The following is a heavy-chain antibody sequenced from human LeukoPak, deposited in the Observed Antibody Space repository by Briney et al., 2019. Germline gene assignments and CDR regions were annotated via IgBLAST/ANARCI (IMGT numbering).Heavy chain of an antibody. CDR1: GFTFSSDA. D-gene: IGHD3-16*01. V-gene: IGHV4-30-2*03. J-gene: IGHJ4*02. Sequence: LRLSCAASGFTFSSDAMSWVRQAPGKGLEWIGSIYYSGSTYYNPSLKSRVTISVDTSKNQFSLKLSSVTAADTAVYYCARHGASMNYFDYWGQGTLVTVSS. CDR2: IYYSGST. CDR3: ARHGASMNYFDY.